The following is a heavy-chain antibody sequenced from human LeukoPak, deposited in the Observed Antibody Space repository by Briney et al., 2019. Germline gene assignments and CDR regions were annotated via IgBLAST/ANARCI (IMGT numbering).Heavy chain of an antibody. J-gene: IGHJ5*02. CDR1: GGSISSGGYY. CDR3: ARGLRDGDYVGWFDP. V-gene: IGHV4-31*03. Sequence: SETLSLTCTVSGGSISSGGYYWSWIRQHPGKGLEWIGYIYYSGSTYYNPSLKSRVTISVDTSKNQFSLKLSSVTTADTAVYYCARGLRDGDYVGWFDPWGQGTLVTVSS. CDR2: IYYSGST. D-gene: IGHD4-17*01.